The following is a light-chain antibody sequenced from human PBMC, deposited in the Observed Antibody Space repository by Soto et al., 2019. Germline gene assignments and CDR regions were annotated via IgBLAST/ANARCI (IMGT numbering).Light chain of an antibody. Sequence: EVVMTQSPATLTLSPGERATLSCRASESVNNYLAWYQQKPGQAPRLLIYDASNRATGIPARFSGSGSGTDFTLTISSLEPEDVAVYFCQQHCNRPPHTFGQGTKVEIK. CDR1: ESVNNY. J-gene: IGKJ2*01. CDR2: DAS. V-gene: IGKV3-11*01. CDR3: QQHCNRPPHT.